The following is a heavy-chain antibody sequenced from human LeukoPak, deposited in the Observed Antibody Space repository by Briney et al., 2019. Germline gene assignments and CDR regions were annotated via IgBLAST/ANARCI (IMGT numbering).Heavy chain of an antibody. V-gene: IGHV1-58*02. D-gene: IGHD1/OR15-1a*01. CDR1: GFTFTSSA. Sequence: SVKVSCKASGFTFTSSAMQWVRQARGQRLEWIGWIVVGSGNTNYAQKFQERVTITRDMSTSTAYMELSSLRSEDTAVYYYAAARPEQGDAFDIWGQGTMVTVSS. J-gene: IGHJ3*02. CDR3: AAARPEQGDAFDI. CDR2: IVVGSGNT.